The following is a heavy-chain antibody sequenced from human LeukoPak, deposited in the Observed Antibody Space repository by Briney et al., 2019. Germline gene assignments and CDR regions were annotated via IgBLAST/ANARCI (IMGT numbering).Heavy chain of an antibody. D-gene: IGHD6-19*01. CDR3: ARATRVRNGSGWYAY. J-gene: IGHJ4*02. Sequence: KPGGSLRLSCLASGFTISINYMSWVRQAPGKGLEWVSVYYTDDSTFYSDSVKGRSTTSRDNSKNTLYLQMNSVRAEDTAVYYRARATRVRNGSGWYAYWGQGTLVTVSS. CDR2: YYTDDST. CDR1: GFTISINY. V-gene: IGHV3-66*01.